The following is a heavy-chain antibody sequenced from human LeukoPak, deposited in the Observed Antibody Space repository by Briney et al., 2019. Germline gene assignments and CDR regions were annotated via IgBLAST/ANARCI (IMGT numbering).Heavy chain of an antibody. V-gene: IGHV4-34*01. D-gene: IGHD5-12*01. J-gene: IGHJ4*02. CDR3: ARLSGYHFDY. CDR2: INPSGRT. Sequence: SETLSLTCAVYGGSFSGYYWSWIRQPPGKGLEWIGEINPSGRTNYNPSLKSRVTMSIDTSKNQFSLKLSSVTAADTAVYYCARLSGYHFDYWGQGALVTVSS. CDR1: GGSFSGYY.